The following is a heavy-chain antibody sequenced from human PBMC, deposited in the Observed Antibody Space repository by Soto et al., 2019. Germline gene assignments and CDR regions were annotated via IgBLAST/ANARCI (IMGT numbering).Heavy chain of an antibody. CDR2: ISAYNGNT. Sequence: GASVKVSCKASGYTFTSYGISWVRQAPGQGLEWMGWISAYNGNTNYAQKLQGRVTMTTDTSTSTAYMELRSLRSDDTAVYYCARVDSSGYFGYYYYGMDVWGQGTTVTVSS. D-gene: IGHD3-22*01. CDR1: GYTFTSYG. J-gene: IGHJ6*02. CDR3: ARVDSSGYFGYYYYGMDV. V-gene: IGHV1-18*01.